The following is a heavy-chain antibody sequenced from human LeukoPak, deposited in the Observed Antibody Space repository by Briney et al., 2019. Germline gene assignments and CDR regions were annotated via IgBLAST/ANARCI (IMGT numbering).Heavy chain of an antibody. CDR2: LSYSGST. V-gene: IGHV4-59*01. CDR1: GDSISSYY. CDR3: ARVPALRVVTTPTYFDF. Sequence: SETLSLTCTVSGDSISSYYWNWIRQPPGKGLEWIGYLSYSGSTNYNPSLRNRVTISVDTSKNQFSLKLSSVTAADTAVYYCARVPALRVVTTPTYFDFWGQRTLVTVSS. D-gene: IGHD2-21*02. J-gene: IGHJ4*02.